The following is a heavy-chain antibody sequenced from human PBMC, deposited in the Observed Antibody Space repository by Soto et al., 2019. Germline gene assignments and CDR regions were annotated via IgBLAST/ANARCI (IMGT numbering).Heavy chain of an antibody. CDR2: INAGNGNT. CDR1: GYTFTSYA. Sequence: ASVKVSCKASGYTFTSYAMHWVRQAPGQRLEWMGWINAGNGNTKYSQKFQGRVTITRDTSASTAYMELSSLRSEDTAVYYCARGSDILTGYYGFDPWGQGTLVPVSS. J-gene: IGHJ5*02. D-gene: IGHD3-9*01. CDR3: ARGSDILTGYYGFDP. V-gene: IGHV1-3*01.